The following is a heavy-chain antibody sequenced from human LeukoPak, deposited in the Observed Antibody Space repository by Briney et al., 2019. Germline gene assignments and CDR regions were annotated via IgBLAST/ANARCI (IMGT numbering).Heavy chain of an antibody. Sequence: ASVKVSCKASGYTFTGYYMHWVRQAPGQGLEWMGWINPNSGGTNYAQKFQGRVTMTRDTSISTAYTELSRLRSDDTAVYYCARDLSTYSSSWYGDYWGQGTLVTVSS. CDR2: INPNSGGT. J-gene: IGHJ4*02. V-gene: IGHV1-2*02. CDR1: GYTFTGYY. CDR3: ARDLSTYSSSWYGDY. D-gene: IGHD6-13*01.